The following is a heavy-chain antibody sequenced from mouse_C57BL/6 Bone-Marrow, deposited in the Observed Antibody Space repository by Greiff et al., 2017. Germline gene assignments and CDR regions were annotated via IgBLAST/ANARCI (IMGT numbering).Heavy chain of an antibody. CDR1: GYAFSSSW. D-gene: IGHD4-1*01. CDR2: IYPGDGDT. J-gene: IGHJ2*01. CDR3: ARGRTGFDY. Sequence: QVQLQQSGPELVKPGASVKISCKASGYAFSSSWMNWVKQRPGKGLEWIGRIYPGDGDTNYNGKFKGKATLTADKSSSTACMQLSSLTSEDSAVYFCARGRTGFDYWGQGTTLTVSS. V-gene: IGHV1-82*01.